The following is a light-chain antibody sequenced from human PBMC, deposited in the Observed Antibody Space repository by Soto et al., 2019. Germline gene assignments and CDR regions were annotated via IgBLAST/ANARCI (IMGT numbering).Light chain of an antibody. V-gene: IGKV1-5*01. CDR3: QHYTIYPYT. Sequence: DIQMTQSPSSLSASVGDRVTITCRASRSISDSLAWYQQKPGRAPNLLIFDASSLQSGVPSRFNGSGSGTEFTLTISSLQPDDFATYYCQHYTIYPYTFGQGTKMEIK. CDR2: DAS. CDR1: RSISDS. J-gene: IGKJ2*01.